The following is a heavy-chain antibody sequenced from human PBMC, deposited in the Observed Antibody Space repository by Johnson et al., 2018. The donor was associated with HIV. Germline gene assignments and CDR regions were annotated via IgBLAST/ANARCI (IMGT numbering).Heavy chain of an antibody. V-gene: IGHV3-30*18. CDR1: RFTFSNFG. J-gene: IGHJ3*02. D-gene: IGHD1-14*01. CDR3: AKERKAPRAFDI. CDR2: ISFAGDNK. Sequence: VQLVESGGGLVQPGRSLRLSCAASRFTFSNFGFHWVRQAPGKGLEWVAAISFAGDNKYYADSVKGRFTISRDNSKNTLYLQMNSLRAEDTAVYYCAKERKAPRAFDIWGQGTMATVSS.